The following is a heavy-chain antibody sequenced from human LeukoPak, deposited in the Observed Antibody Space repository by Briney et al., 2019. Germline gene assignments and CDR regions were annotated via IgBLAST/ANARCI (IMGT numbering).Heavy chain of an antibody. V-gene: IGHV3-30*02. J-gene: IGHJ4*02. CDR1: GFTFSSYA. D-gene: IGHD6-13*01. CDR3: ARVHSSRWEFDY. Sequence: GGSLRLSCAASGFTFSSYAMSWVRQAPGKGLEWVAFVRYDGINKYYADSVKGRFTISSDNSKNTLYLQMNSLRAEDTAVYYCARVHSSRWEFDYWGQGTLVTVSS. CDR2: VRYDGINK.